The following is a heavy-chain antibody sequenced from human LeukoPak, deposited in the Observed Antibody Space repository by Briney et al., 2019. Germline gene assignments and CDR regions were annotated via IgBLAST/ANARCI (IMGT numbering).Heavy chain of an antibody. CDR3: AADRFQLDPFYFNS. V-gene: IGHV1-58*02. D-gene: IGHD1-1*01. CDR2: IVVGSDTS. CDR1: GLTFTASA. Sequence: SVKVSCKASGLTFTASAMQWVRQARGQRLEWIGWIVVGSDTSIYAQKFQERVTITRDVSTSTVYMEMSSLNSDDTAVYYCAADRFQLDPFYFNSWGQGTLVTVSS. J-gene: IGHJ4*02.